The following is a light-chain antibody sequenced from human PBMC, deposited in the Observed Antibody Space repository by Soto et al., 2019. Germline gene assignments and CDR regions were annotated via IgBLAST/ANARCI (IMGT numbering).Light chain of an antibody. CDR1: SGSVSSGNN. J-gene: IGLJ1*01. CDR2: STT. Sequence: QAVVTQESSFSVSPGGTVTLTCGLISGSVSSGNNPNWYQQTPGKAPRILIYSTTTRSSGVPDRFSGSILGNKAALTITGAQADDESDYYCALFMGNGISVFGTGTKLTVL. V-gene: IGLV8-61*01. CDR3: ALFMGNGISV.